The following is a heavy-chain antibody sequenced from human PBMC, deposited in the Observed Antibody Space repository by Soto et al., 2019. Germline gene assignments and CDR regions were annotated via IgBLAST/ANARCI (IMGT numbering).Heavy chain of an antibody. CDR3: ARHRSAYGSGKDWFDP. D-gene: IGHD3-10*01. Sequence: QVQLQESGPGLVKPSETLSLTCTVSGGSISSYYWSWIRQPPGKGPVWIGYNHYTGDTNCNPSLKSRVAISVDTSKNQLSLKLSSATAADTAVYYGARHRSAYGSGKDWFDPWGQGTLVTVSS. V-gene: IGHV4-59*08. J-gene: IGHJ5*02. CDR1: GGSISSYY. CDR2: NHYTGDT.